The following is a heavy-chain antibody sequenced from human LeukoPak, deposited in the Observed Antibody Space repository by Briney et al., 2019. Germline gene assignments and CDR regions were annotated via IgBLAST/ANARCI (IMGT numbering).Heavy chain of an antibody. CDR1: GFTFSSYG. CDR3: AELGITMIGGV. J-gene: IGHJ6*04. V-gene: IGHV3-23*01. CDR2: ISGSGDST. Sequence: GGSLRLSCAASGFTFSSYGMSWVRQAPGKGLEWVSTISGSGDSTYYADSVKGRFTISRDNAENSLYLQMNSLRAEDTAVYYCAELGITMIGGVWGEGTTVTISS. D-gene: IGHD3-10*02.